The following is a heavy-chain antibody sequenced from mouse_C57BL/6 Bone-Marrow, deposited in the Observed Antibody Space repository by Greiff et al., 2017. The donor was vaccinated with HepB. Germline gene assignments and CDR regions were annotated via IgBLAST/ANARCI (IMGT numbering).Heavy chain of an antibody. CDR1: GYTFTSYW. CDR2: IDPSDSYT. J-gene: IGHJ1*03. D-gene: IGHD1-1*01. CDR3: ARGDYGSSYGYFDV. V-gene: IGHV1-59*01. Sequence: QVQLQQPGAELVRPGPSVKLSCKASGYTFTSYWMHWVKQRPGQGLEWIGVIDPSDSYTNYNQKFKGKATLTVDTSSSTAYMQLSSLTSEDSAVYYCARGDYGSSYGYFDVWGTGTTVTVSS.